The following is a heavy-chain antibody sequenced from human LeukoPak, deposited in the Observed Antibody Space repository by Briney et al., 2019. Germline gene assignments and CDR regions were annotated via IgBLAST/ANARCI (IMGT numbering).Heavy chain of an antibody. CDR1: GASVYSDSSY. CDR3: ARGPSPGYCSSTSCYSRGDFDY. Sequence: SETLSLTCSVSGASVYSDSSYWTWIRQPPGKGLEWIGYIYYSGSTNYNPSLKSRVTISVDTSKNQFSLKLSSVTAADTAVYYCARGPSPGYCSSTSCYSRGDFDYWGQGTLVTVSS. D-gene: IGHD2-2*01. CDR2: IYYSGST. J-gene: IGHJ4*02. V-gene: IGHV4-61*01.